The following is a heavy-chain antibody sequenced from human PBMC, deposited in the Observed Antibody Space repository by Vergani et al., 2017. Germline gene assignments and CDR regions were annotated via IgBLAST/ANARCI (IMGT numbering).Heavy chain of an antibody. CDR1: GYTFTGYY. J-gene: IGHJ6*03. V-gene: IGHV1-2*04. D-gene: IGHD6-13*01. CDR3: AREGTASSSWYVPADYYYYMDV. Sequence: QVQLVQSGAEVKKPGASVKVSCKASGYTFTGYYMHWVRQAPGQGLEWMGWINPNSGGTNYAQKFQGWVTMTRDTSISTAYMELSRLGSDDTAVYYCAREGTASSSWYVPADYYYYMDVWGKGTTVTVSS. CDR2: INPNSGGT.